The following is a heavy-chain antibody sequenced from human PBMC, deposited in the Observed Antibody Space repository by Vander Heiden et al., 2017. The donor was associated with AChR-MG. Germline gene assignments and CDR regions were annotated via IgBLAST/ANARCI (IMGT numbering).Heavy chain of an antibody. CDR1: GGSFSGYY. Sequence: QVQLQQWGAGLLKPSETLSLTCAVYGGSFSGYYWSWIRQPPGKGLEWIGEINHSGSTNYNPSLKSRVTISVDTSKNQFSLKLSSVTAADTAVYYCARTHLRITMVRGKRRGMDVWGQGTTVTVSS. V-gene: IGHV4-34*01. J-gene: IGHJ6*02. D-gene: IGHD3-10*01. CDR2: INHSGST. CDR3: ARTHLRITMVRGKRRGMDV.